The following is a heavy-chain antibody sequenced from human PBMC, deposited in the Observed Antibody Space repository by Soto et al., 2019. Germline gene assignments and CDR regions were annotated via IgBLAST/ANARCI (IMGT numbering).Heavy chain of an antibody. Sequence: PGGPLRLSCAASGFPFSAYSMNWVRQAPGKGLERVSSISASGTHIYYADSVKGRFTISRDNSNNSLYLQMNSLRADDTAVYYCVRWVSWGDYWGHWTLVNVSS. J-gene: IGHJ4*03. CDR1: GFPFSAYS. CDR2: ISASGTHI. V-gene: IGHV3-21*01. D-gene: IGHD7-27*01. CDR3: VRWVSWGDY.